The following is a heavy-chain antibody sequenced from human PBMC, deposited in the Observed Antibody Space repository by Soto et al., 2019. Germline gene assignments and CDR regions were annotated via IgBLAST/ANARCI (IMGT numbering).Heavy chain of an antibody. J-gene: IGHJ4*02. D-gene: IGHD4-17*01. V-gene: IGHV3-49*03. CDR1: GFTFGDYA. CDR3: STASYGDSLYYFDY. CDR2: IRSKAYGGTT. Sequence: GGSLRLSCTASGFTFGDYAMSWFRQAPGKGLEWVGFIRSKAYGGTTEYAASVKGRFTISRDDSKSIAYLQMNSLKTEDTAVYYCSTASYGDSLYYFDYWGQGTLVTVSS.